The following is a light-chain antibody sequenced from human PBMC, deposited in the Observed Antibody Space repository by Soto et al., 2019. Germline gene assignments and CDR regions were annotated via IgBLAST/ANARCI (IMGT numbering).Light chain of an antibody. V-gene: IGLV2-14*02. Sequence: SALTKPASVSGSPGQSITISCTGTSSYVGGYNLVSWYQQHPGKAPKLMIYEGTKRPSGVSNRLSGSKSGNTASLTISGLQPEDEADYYCSSYTSSSLYVFGTGTKVTVL. CDR1: SSYVGGYNL. CDR2: EGT. J-gene: IGLJ1*01. CDR3: SSYTSSSLYV.